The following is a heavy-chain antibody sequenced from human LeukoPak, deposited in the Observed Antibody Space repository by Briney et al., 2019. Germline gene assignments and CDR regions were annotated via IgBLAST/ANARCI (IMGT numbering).Heavy chain of an antibody. CDR1: GYSFSMYW. CDR2: IYPDDSET. CDR3: ARRGGGYDFNFDQ. J-gene: IGHJ4*02. Sequence: GESLKISCKGSGYSFSMYWIAWVRQTPGKGLEWMGIIYPDDSETIYSPSFQGQVTMSADKSSAYLQWNSVMASDTAMYYCARRGGGYDFNFDQWGQGTLVTVSS. V-gene: IGHV5-51*01. D-gene: IGHD5-12*01.